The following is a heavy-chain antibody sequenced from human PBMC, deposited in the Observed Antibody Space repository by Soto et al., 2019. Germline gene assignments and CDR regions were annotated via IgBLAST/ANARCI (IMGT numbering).Heavy chain of an antibody. CDR1: GGKCVGRGA. V-gene: IGHV3-73*01. CDR3: ARGDYHDTSAYFFA. J-gene: IGHJ5*02. D-gene: IGHD3-22*01. Sequence: GPLRLSKRAAGGKCVGRGAMRWVRKASGKGLEWVGRIRSKGNNYATAYAASVKGRFTMSRDDSKKTAYLQVDSLKTEDTAVYYCARGDYHDTSAYFFAWCQGILVTVS. CDR2: IRSKGNNYAT.